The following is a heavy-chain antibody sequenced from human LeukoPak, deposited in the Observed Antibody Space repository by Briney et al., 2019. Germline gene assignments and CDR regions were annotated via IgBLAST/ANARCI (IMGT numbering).Heavy chain of an antibody. CDR1: GGSISSSSYY. CDR3: ARTGDYSRSTGGWFDP. V-gene: IGHV4-39*07. J-gene: IGHJ5*02. D-gene: IGHD4-11*01. CDR2: IYYSGST. Sequence: SETLSLTCTVSGGSISSSSYYWGWIRQPPGKGLEWIGNIYYSGSTYYNPSLKSRVTISVDTSKNQFSLRLKSVTAADTAVYFCARTGDYSRSTGGWFDPWGQGTLVTVSS.